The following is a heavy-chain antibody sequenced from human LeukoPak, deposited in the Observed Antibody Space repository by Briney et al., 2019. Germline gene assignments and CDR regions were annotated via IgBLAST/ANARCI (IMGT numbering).Heavy chain of an antibody. V-gene: IGHV1-46*01. D-gene: IGHD4-17*01. J-gene: IGHJ4*02. CDR1: GYTFTSYY. CDR2: INPSGGST. CDR3: ARDSTYGAFDY. Sequence: ASVKVSCKASGYTFTSYYMHWVRQAPGQGLEWMGIINPSGGSTSYAQKFQGRVTMTRDMSTSTVYMELSRLRSDDTAVYYCARDSTYGAFDYWGQGTLVTVSS.